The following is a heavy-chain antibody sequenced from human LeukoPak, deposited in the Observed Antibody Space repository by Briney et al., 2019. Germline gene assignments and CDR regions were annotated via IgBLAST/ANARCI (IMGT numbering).Heavy chain of an antibody. CDR3: AKDPNGDYIGTFDI. V-gene: IGHV3-11*01. J-gene: IGHJ3*02. CDR1: GFTFSDYY. CDR2: TSSSGSTI. Sequence: GGSLRLSCAASGFTFSDYYMSWIRQAPGKGLEWVSYTSSSGSTIYYADSVKGRFTISRDNSRNTLYLQLNSLRAEDTAVYYCAKDPNGDYIGTFDIWGQGTMVTVSS. D-gene: IGHD4-17*01.